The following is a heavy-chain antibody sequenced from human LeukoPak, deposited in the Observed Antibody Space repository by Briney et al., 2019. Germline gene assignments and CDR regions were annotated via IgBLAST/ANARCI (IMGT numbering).Heavy chain of an antibody. Sequence: GGSLRLSCAASGFTVSSNYMSWVHQAPGKGLEWVSVIYSGGSTYYADSVKGRFTISRDNSKNTLYLQMNSLRAEDTAVYYCARAVYDFWSGYRYWGQGTLVTVSS. D-gene: IGHD3-3*01. J-gene: IGHJ4*02. V-gene: IGHV3-66*02. CDR2: IYSGGST. CDR1: GFTVSSNY. CDR3: ARAVYDFWSGYRY.